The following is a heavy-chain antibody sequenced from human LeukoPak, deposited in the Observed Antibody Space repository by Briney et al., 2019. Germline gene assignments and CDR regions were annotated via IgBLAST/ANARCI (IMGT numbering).Heavy chain of an antibody. CDR1: GGSISSYY. CDR2: IYTRGTT. V-gene: IGHV4-4*07. J-gene: IGHJ4*02. CDR3: ARESSGSYREFDY. D-gene: IGHD1-26*01. Sequence: SETLSLTCTVSGGSISSYYWSWIRQPAGRGLEWIGRIYTRGTTNYNASLKSRVNMSVNTSKNQFSLMLSSETAGDNAACYCARESSGSYREFDYWGQGTLVTVSS.